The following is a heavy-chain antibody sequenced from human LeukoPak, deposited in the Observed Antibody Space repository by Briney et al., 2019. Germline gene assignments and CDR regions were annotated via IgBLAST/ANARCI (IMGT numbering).Heavy chain of an antibody. V-gene: IGHV3-30-3*01. CDR2: ISYDGSNK. CDR1: GFTFSSYA. CDR3: ARDGATAVAGYFDY. Sequence: GRSLRLSCAASGFTFSSYAMHWVRQAPGKGLEWVAVISYDGSNKYYADSVKGRFTISRDNSKNTLYPQMNSLRAEDTAVYYCARDGATAVAGYFDYWGQGTLVTVSS. J-gene: IGHJ4*02. D-gene: IGHD6-19*01.